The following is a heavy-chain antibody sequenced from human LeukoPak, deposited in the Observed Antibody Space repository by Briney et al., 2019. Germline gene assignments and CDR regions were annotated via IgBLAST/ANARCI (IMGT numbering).Heavy chain of an antibody. CDR1: GFTFSSYW. J-gene: IGHJ4*02. D-gene: IGHD5-18*01. V-gene: IGHV3-74*01. CDR2: INSDGSTT. CDR3: ARGAGGYSYG. Sequence: GGSLRLSCAASGFTFSSYWMHWVRQAPGKGLVWVSNINSDGSTTTYADSVKGRFTISRDNAKNTLDLQMNSLRVEDTAVYSCARGAGGYSYGWGQGTLVTVSS.